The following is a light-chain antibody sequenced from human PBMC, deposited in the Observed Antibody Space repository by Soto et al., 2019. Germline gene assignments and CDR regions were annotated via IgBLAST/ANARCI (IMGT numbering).Light chain of an antibody. Sequence: QSVLTQPPSASGIPGQRVTISCSGSSSNIGSHVVNWYQQVPGTAPKLLIYTNNQRPSGVPDRFSDSKSGTSASLAISGLQSEDEADYYCAAWDGSLQSWVFGGGTKLTVL. CDR1: SSNIGSHV. CDR2: TNN. J-gene: IGLJ3*02. V-gene: IGLV1-44*01. CDR3: AAWDGSLQSWV.